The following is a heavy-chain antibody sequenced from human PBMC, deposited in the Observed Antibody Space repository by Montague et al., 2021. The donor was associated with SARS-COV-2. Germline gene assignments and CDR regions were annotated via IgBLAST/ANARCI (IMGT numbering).Heavy chain of an antibody. CDR1: GFSVSDSY. Sequence: SLSLSFAASGFSVSDSYMSWVRQAPGKGPEWVSIIKAGNTYYTDSVKGRFTMSRDNSKNTLSLQMNSLRDEDTAVYYCARGLQQRSNFDYWGQGTLVTVSS. CDR2: IKAGNT. CDR3: ARGLQQRSNFDY. D-gene: IGHD6-25*01. J-gene: IGHJ4*02. V-gene: IGHV3-53*01.